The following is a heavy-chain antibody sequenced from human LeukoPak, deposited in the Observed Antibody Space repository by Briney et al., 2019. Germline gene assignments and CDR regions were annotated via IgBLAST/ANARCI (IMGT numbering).Heavy chain of an antibody. J-gene: IGHJ4*02. Sequence: GGSLRLSCAASGFPFRSYWMHWVRQAPGKGLVGVSRINSDGSSTSYADSVKGRFTISRDNAKNTLYLQMNSLRAEDTAVYYCAREVNYDILTGSNWGQGTLVTLSS. D-gene: IGHD3-9*01. CDR1: GFPFRSYW. V-gene: IGHV3-74*01. CDR2: INSDGSST. CDR3: AREVNYDILTGSN.